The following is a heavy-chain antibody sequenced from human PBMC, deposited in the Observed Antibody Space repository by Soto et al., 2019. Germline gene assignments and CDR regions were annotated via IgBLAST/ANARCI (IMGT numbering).Heavy chain of an antibody. D-gene: IGHD3-22*01. J-gene: IGHJ4*02. Sequence: TLSLTCTVSGGSISNYYWSWIRQPPGNELEWIAYIYYNGITNYNPSLKSRVTISVDTSKNQFSLTLTSVTAADTAVYYCARGRRYYYDNTGPFYFEHWGQGTLVTVSS. CDR2: IYYNGIT. CDR1: GGSISNYY. CDR3: ARGRRYYYDNTGPFYFEH. V-gene: IGHV4-59*01.